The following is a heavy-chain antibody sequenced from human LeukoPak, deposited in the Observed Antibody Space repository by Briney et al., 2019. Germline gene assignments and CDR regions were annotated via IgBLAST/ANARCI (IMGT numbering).Heavy chain of an antibody. Sequence: PGQCLRLSCAASGLTSRSYWVHWVAHPPGKGRVWVSRICGDVNSASYADSVKVRFTISRDNAKTTLYLQVTSLRAEDTAVYYCARVDGYYFDYWGQGTLVTVSS. V-gene: IGHV3-74*01. J-gene: IGHJ4*02. CDR3: ARVDGYYFDY. D-gene: IGHD5-24*01. CDR1: GLTSRSYW. CDR2: ICGDVNSA.